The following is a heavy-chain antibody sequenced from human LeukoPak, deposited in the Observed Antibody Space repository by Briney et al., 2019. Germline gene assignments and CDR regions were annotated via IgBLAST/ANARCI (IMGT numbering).Heavy chain of an antibody. D-gene: IGHD2-8*01. J-gene: IGHJ6*02. V-gene: IGHV1-2*02. Sequence: ASVKVSCKASGYTFTGYYMHWVRQAPGQGLEWMGCINPNSGGTNYAQKFQSRVTMTRDTSISTAYMELSRLRSDDTAVYYCASKAVYAIPDFYYYYGMDVWGQGTTVTVSS. CDR1: GYTFTGYY. CDR2: INPNSGGT. CDR3: ASKAVYAIPDFYYYYGMDV.